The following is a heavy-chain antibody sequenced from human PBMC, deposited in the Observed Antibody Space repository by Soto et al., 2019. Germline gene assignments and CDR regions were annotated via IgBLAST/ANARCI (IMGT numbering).Heavy chain of an antibody. J-gene: IGHJ4*02. Sequence: EVQLLESGGGLVQPGGSLRLSCAASGFTFSSYAMSWVRQAPGKGLEWVSAISGSGGSTYYADSVKGRFTISRDNSKNTLYLQMNSLRAEDTAVYYCAKEWWFSSSWYGGPFDYWGQGTLVTVSS. D-gene: IGHD6-13*01. CDR1: GFTFSSYA. V-gene: IGHV3-23*01. CDR3: AKEWWFSSSWYGGPFDY. CDR2: ISGSGGST.